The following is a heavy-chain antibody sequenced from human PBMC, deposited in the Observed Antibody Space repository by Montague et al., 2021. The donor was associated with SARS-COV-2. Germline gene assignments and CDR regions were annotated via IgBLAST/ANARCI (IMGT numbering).Heavy chain of an antibody. J-gene: IGHJ4*02. CDR2: IYYSGST. CDR3: ARGHYDILTGYDEYYFDY. Sequence: SETLSLTCTVSGGSISSYYWSWIRQPPGKGLEWIGYIYYSGSTNYNPSLKSRVTISVDTSKNQFSLKLSSVTAADTAVYYCARGHYDILTGYDEYYFDYWGQGTLVTVPS. D-gene: IGHD3-9*01. V-gene: IGHV4-59*12. CDR1: GGSISSYY.